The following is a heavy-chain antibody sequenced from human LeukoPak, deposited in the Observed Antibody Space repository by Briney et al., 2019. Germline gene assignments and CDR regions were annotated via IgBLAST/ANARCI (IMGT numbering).Heavy chain of an antibody. D-gene: IGHD2-2*01. CDR3: ARDRMGGVVVPVLNGFDP. CDR2: IIPILGIA. V-gene: IGHV1-69*04. Sequence: SVKVSCKASGGTFSSYAISWVRQAPGQGLEWMGRIIPILGIANYAQKFQGRVTITADKSTSTAYMELSSLRSEDTAVYYCARDRMGGVVVPVLNGFDPWGQGPLVTVSS. J-gene: IGHJ5*02. CDR1: GGTFSSYA.